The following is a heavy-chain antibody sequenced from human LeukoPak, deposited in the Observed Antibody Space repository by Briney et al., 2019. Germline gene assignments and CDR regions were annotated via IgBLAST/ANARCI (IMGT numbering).Heavy chain of an antibody. J-gene: IGHJ4*02. V-gene: IGHV3-30*04. D-gene: IGHD4-17*01. CDR3: ARVEADYGDYYPWDY. Sequence: GRSLRLSCAASGFTFSSYAMHWVRQAPGKGLEWVAVISYDGSNKYYADSVKGRFTISRDNAKDSLYLQMNSLRAEDTAVYYCARVEADYGDYYPWDYWGQGTLVTVSS. CDR2: ISYDGSNK. CDR1: GFTFSSYA.